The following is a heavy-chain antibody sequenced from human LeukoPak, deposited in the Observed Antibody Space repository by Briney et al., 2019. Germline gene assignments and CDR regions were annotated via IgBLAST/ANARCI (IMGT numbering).Heavy chain of an antibody. D-gene: IGHD5-12*01. V-gene: IGHV5-51*01. Sequence: GESLKISCKGSGYSFTNYWIGWVRQMPGKGLEWMGIIYPGDSDTKYSPSFQGQVTISADKSISTAYLQWSSLKASDTAMYYCARHGTSYGYSSYDLYYYYHYMDVWGKGTTVTVS. CDR1: GYSFTNYW. CDR3: ARHGTSYGYSSYDLYYYYHYMDV. CDR2: IYPGDSDT. J-gene: IGHJ6*03.